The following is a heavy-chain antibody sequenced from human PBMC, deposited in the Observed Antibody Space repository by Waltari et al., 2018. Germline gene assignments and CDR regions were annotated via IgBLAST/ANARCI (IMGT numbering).Heavy chain of an antibody. Sequence: QLQLQESGPGLVKPSETLSLTCTVSGGSISSSSYYWGWIRQPPGKGLEWIGSIYYSGITYYNPSLKSRVTISVDTSKNQFSLKLSSVTAADTAVYYCARGPWDFWSGYHFDYWGQGTLVTVSS. CDR3: ARGPWDFWSGYHFDY. J-gene: IGHJ4*02. CDR2: IYYSGIT. V-gene: IGHV4-39*07. CDR1: GGSISSSSYY. D-gene: IGHD3-3*01.